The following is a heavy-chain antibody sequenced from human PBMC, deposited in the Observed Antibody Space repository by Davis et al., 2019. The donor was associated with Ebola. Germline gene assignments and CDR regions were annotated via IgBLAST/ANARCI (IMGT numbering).Heavy chain of an antibody. CDR2: MNPNSGNT. D-gene: IGHD6-13*01. V-gene: IGHV1-8*01. J-gene: IGHJ4*02. CDR1: GYTFTSYD. CDR3: ARGSLSYSSSWYDY. Sequence: ASVKVSCKASGYTFTSYDINWVRQATGQGLEWMGWMNPNSGNTGYAQKFQGRVTMTRNTSISTAYMELGSLRSEDTAVYYCARGSLSYSSSWYDYWGQGTLVTVSS.